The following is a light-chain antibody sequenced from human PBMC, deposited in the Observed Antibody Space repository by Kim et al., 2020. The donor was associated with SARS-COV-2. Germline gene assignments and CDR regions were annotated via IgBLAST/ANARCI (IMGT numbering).Light chain of an antibody. V-gene: IGLV1-44*01. J-gene: IGLJ2*01. CDR2: TTD. Sequence: GQRVTLSCSGTSTNIGKYPVHWYQQLPGTAPKLLIYTTDQRPSGVPDRFSGSKSGTSASLVISGLQSDDEAEYYCAAWDANLNGPVFGGGTQLTVL. CDR1: STNIGKYP. CDR3: AAWDANLNGPV.